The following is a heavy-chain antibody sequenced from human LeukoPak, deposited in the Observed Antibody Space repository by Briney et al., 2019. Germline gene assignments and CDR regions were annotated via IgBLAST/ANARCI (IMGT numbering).Heavy chain of an antibody. J-gene: IGHJ3*02. Sequence: PSETLSLTCIVSGGSISSYYWSWIRQPAGKGLEWIGRIYTSGSTNYNPSLKSRVTMSVDTSKNQFSLKLSSVTAADTAVYYCARGTSYYDILSGPPGDAFDIWGQGTMVTVSP. CDR3: ARGTSYYDILSGPPGDAFDI. CDR1: GGSISSYY. D-gene: IGHD3-9*01. CDR2: IYTSGST. V-gene: IGHV4-4*07.